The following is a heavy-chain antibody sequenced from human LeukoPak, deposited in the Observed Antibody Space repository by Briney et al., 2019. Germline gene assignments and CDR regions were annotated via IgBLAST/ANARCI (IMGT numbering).Heavy chain of an antibody. CDR2: IKQDGSG. V-gene: IGHV3-7*01. Sequence: PGGSLRLSCAASGFTFSNYWMSWVRQAPGKGLEWVANIKQDGSGNYVDSVKGRFTISRDNAKNSLYLQMNSLRVDDTAVYYCARPPLYDAFDIWGQGTMVTVSS. CDR3: ARPPLYDAFDI. J-gene: IGHJ3*02. CDR1: GFTFSNYW.